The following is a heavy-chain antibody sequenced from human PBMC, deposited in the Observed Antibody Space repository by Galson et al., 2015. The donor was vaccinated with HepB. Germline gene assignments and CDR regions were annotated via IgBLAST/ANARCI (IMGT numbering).Heavy chain of an antibody. CDR2: VYYGGTT. Sequence: ETLSLTCTVSGDSISTSIYYWAWIRQGPGKDLEWIGSVYYGGTTYSSPSFQGRVAISVDASKNQLSLTLTSVTAADTAVYYCARPLVLNGRFYPGVGPFYIWGQGTMVTVS. CDR1: GDSISTSIYY. V-gene: IGHV4-39*01. CDR3: ARPLVLNGRFYPGVGPFYI. J-gene: IGHJ3*02. D-gene: IGHD1-26*01.